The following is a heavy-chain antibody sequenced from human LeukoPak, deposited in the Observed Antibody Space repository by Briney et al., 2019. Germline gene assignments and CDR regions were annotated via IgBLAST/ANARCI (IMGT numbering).Heavy chain of an antibody. V-gene: IGHV1-69*13. CDR2: IIPIFGTA. J-gene: IGHJ3*02. D-gene: IGHD6-19*01. Sequence: SVKVSCKASGGTFSSYAISWVRQAPGQGLEWMGGIIPIFGTANYAQKFQGRVTITADESTSTAYMELSSLRSEDTAVYYCARSYPYSSGRAFDIWGQGTMVTVSS. CDR1: GGTFSSYA. CDR3: ARSYPYSSGRAFDI.